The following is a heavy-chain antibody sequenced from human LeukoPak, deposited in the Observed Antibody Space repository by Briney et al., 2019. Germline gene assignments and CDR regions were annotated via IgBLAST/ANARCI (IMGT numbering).Heavy chain of an antibody. J-gene: IGHJ3*02. D-gene: IGHD1-26*01. Sequence: GGSLRLSCAASGFTFSSYAMHWVRQAPGKGLEYVSAIYSNGGSTYYANSVKGRFTISRDNSKNTLYLQMSSLRAEDMAVYYCARTYGGSYRDAFDIWGQGTMVTVSS. CDR2: IYSNGGST. CDR1: GFTFSSYA. V-gene: IGHV3-64*01. CDR3: ARTYGGSYRDAFDI.